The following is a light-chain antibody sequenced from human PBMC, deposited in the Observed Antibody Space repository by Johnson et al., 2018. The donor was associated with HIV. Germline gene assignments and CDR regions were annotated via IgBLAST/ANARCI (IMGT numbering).Light chain of an antibody. CDR3: GTWDSSVSAYV. CDR1: SSDMGNYA. V-gene: IGLV1-51*01. J-gene: IGLJ1*01. CDR2: DNT. Sequence: QSVLTQPPSVSAAPGQKVTISCSGSSSDMGNYAVSWYQQLPERAPKLLIYDNTKRPSGIPDRFSGSKSDTSATLAITGLQTGDEADYYCGTWDSSVSAYVFGTGTKVTV.